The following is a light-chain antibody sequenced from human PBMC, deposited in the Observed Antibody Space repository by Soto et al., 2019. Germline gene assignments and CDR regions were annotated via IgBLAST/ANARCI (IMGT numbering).Light chain of an antibody. Sequence: QSVLTQPASVSGSPGQSITISCTGTSSGVGGYYYVSWYQHHPGKAPKLMIYQVSNRPSGVSNRFSGSKSGNTASLTISGLQAEDEADYYCSSYTSSNTFYVFGTGTKVTVL. J-gene: IGLJ1*01. CDR2: QVS. CDR3: SSYTSSNTFYV. V-gene: IGLV2-14*01. CDR1: SSGVGGYYY.